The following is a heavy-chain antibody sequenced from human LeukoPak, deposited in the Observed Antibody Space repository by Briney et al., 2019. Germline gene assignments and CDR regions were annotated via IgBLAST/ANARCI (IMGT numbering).Heavy chain of an antibody. Sequence: GGSLRLSCAASGFTFGTYVLNWVRQAPGKGLEWVATVSYGGGGTNYADSVKGRFIISRDNSKNTVFLLMDSLRDEDTAVYYCAKDDAARGDYYMSDFDFWGQGTMVSVSS. CDR3: AKDDAARGDYYMSDFDF. D-gene: IGHD3-10*01. CDR1: GFTFGTYV. V-gene: IGHV3-23*01. J-gene: IGHJ3*01. CDR2: VSYGGGGT.